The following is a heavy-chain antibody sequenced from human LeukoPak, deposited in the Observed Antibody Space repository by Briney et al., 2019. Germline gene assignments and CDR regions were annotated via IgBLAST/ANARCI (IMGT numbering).Heavy chain of an antibody. CDR2: ISSSSSYI. Sequence: PVGSLRLSCAASVVTFSSDSMNCVRQAQGTGLEWFSSISSSSSYIYYADSVKGRFTISRDNAKNSLYLQMNRLRAEDTAVYYRARVGVAVAGGGAGYGMDVWGQGTTVTVSS. CDR3: ARVGVAVAGGGAGYGMDV. V-gene: IGHV3-21*01. CDR1: VVTFSSDS. D-gene: IGHD6-19*01. J-gene: IGHJ6*02.